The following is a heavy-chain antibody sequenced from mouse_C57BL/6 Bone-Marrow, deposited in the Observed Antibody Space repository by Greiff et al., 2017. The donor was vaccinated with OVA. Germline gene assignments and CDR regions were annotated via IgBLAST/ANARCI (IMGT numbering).Heavy chain of an antibody. CDR3: ARDDYDEAY. Sequence: VQLKESGPVLVKPGASVKMSCKASGYTFTDYYMNWVKQSHGKSLEWIGVINPYNGGTSYNQKFKGKATLTVDKSSSTAYMELNSLTSEDSAVYYCARDDYDEAYWGQGTLVTVSA. D-gene: IGHD2-4*01. J-gene: IGHJ3*01. V-gene: IGHV1-19*01. CDR1: GYTFTDYY. CDR2: INPYNGGT.